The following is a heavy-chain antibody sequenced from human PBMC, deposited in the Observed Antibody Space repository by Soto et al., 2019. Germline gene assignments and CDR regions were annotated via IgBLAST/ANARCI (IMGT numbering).Heavy chain of an antibody. CDR2: ISSDGDTT. Sequence: EVRLVESGGDLVKPGGSLRLSCAASGITFNKYWMHWVRQVPGKGLEWVSRISSDGDTTSYADSVKGRFTISRDNDRNVVSLQMDSLRVEHAAIYFWSRYYYGSGSYEDPSNPYGMDVWGQGTTVTVPS. V-gene: IGHV3-74*01. CDR1: GITFNKYW. J-gene: IGHJ6*01. D-gene: IGHD3-10*01. CDR3: SRYYYGSGSYEDPSNPYGMDV.